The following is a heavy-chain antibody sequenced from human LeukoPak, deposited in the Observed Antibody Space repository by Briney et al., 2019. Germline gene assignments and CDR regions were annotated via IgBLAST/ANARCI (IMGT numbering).Heavy chain of an antibody. J-gene: IGHJ6*02. CDR1: GDSVSSNSAA. V-gene: IGHV6-1*01. Sequence: SQTLSLTCAISGDSVSSNSAAWNWIRQSPSRGLEWLGRTYYRSKWINDYAVSVKSRITINPDTSKNQFSLQLNSVTPEDTAVYYCAMGDGSGRDYYYGMDVWGQGTTVTVSS. CDR3: AMGDGSGRDYYYGMDV. D-gene: IGHD3-10*01. CDR2: TYYRSKWIN.